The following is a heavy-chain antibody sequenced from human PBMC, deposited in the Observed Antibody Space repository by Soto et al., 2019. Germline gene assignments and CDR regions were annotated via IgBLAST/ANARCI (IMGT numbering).Heavy chain of an antibody. V-gene: IGHV2-5*02. CDR3: AHSPNQYGPSHFGY. J-gene: IGHJ4*02. CDR1: GFSLSTSGVG. D-gene: IGHD3-10*01. CDR2: IYWDDDQ. Sequence: QITLKESGPTLVKPTQTLTLTCTFSGFSLSTSGVGVGWIRQPPGKALEWLALIYWDDDQRYRPSLKSRLTITKDTSKKQVVLTMTNMDPVDTATYYGAHSPNQYGPSHFGYWGQGTLVTVSP.